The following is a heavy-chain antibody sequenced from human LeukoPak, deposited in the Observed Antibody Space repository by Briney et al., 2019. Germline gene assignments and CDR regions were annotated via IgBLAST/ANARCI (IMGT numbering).Heavy chain of an antibody. CDR2: IYYSGST. J-gene: IGHJ4*02. Sequence: SETLSLTCTVSGGSISSYYWSWIRQPPGKGLEWIGSIYYSGSTYYNPSLKSRVTISVDTSKNQFSLKLSSVTAADTAVYYCVRDKDYGGNFYYWGQGTLVTVSS. CDR3: VRDKDYGGNFYY. D-gene: IGHD4-23*01. CDR1: GGSISSYY. V-gene: IGHV4-59*12.